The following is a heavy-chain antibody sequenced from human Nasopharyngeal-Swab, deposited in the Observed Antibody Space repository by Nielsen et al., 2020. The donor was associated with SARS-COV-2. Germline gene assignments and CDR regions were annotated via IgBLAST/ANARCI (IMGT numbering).Heavy chain of an antibody. V-gene: IGHV1-69*10. CDR3: AREGEYGAYDAPDY. D-gene: IGHD5-12*01. CDR2: IVPALGLP. CDR1: GDTFTNSA. Sequence: SVQASCKTSGDTFTNSAISWVRQAPGQGLEWMGGIVPALGLPNYAQKFRGRVTISADRSTTTSYLVLCSLRSEDTAIYYCAREGEYGAYDAPDYWGQGTLVTVSS. J-gene: IGHJ4*02.